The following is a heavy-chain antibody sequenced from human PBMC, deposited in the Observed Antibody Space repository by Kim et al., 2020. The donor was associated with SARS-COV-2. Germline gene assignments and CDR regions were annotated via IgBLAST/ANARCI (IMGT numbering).Heavy chain of an antibody. CDR3: ARDFGSSWFGAECFQH. Sequence: GGSLRLSCEASGFTFSSYGMHWVRQAPGKGLEWVAVIWYDGSNKYYADSVKGRFTISRDNSKNTLYLQMNSLRAEDTAVYYCARDFGSSWFGAECFQHWGQGTLVTVSS. CDR2: IWYDGSNK. D-gene: IGHD6-13*01. V-gene: IGHV3-33*01. CDR1: GFTFSSYG. J-gene: IGHJ1*01.